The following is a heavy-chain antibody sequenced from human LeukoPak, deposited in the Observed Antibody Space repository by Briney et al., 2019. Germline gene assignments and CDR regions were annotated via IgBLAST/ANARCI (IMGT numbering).Heavy chain of an antibody. Sequence: GRSLRLSCAASGFTFSSYVMHWVRQAPGKGREGVAVIASDGSDKYYADFGEGRFTISRDNSKNQLYLQMNSLRDEDTAVYFCAKGVRGVIAYYLDYWGQGTLVTVSS. J-gene: IGHJ4*02. V-gene: IGHV3-30*18. CDR2: IASDGSDK. CDR3: AKGVRGVIAYYLDY. CDR1: GFTFSSYV. D-gene: IGHD3-10*01.